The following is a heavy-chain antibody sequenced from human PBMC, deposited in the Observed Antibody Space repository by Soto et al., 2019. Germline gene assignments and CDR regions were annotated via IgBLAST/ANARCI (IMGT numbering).Heavy chain of an antibody. CDR2: MNPNSGNT. J-gene: IGHJ6*02. CDR1: GYTFTSYD. Sequence: QVQLVQSGAEVKKPGASVKVSCKASGYTFTSYDINWVRQATGQGPEWMGWMNPNSGNTGYAQKFQGRVTMTRNTSKSTAYMELSSLRSEDTAVYYFAVVVGTHYYYYGMDVCGQGTMVTVSS. D-gene: IGHD3-22*01. V-gene: IGHV1-8*01. CDR3: AVVVGTHYYYYGMDV.